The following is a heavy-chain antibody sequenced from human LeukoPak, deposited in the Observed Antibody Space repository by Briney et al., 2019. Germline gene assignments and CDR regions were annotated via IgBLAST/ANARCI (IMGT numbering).Heavy chain of an antibody. CDR1: GGSISSYY. V-gene: IGHV4-59*08. CDR2: IYYSGST. Sequence: PSETLSLTCTVSGGSISSYYWSWIRQPAGKGLEWIGYIYYSGSTNYNPSLKSRVTISVDTSKNQFSLKLSSVTAADTAVYYCARHGHYYDSSGYYYYDYWGQGTLVTVSS. CDR3: ARHGHYYDSSGYYYYDY. D-gene: IGHD3-22*01. J-gene: IGHJ4*02.